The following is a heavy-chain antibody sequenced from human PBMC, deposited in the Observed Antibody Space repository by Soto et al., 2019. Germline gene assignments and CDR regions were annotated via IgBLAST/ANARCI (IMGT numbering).Heavy chain of an antibody. CDR2: INPSGGST. Sequence: ASVKVSCKASGYTFTSYYMHWVRQAPGQGLEWMGIINPSGGSTSYAQKFQGRVTMTRDTSTSTVYMELSSLRSEDTAVYYCAREGRIAVAAKVGFDYWGQGTLVTVSS. J-gene: IGHJ4*02. D-gene: IGHD6-19*01. CDR1: GYTFTSYY. V-gene: IGHV1-46*01. CDR3: AREGRIAVAAKVGFDY.